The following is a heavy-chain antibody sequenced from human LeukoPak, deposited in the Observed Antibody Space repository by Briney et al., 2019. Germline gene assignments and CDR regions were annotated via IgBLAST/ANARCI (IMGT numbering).Heavy chain of an antibody. V-gene: IGHV3-43*02. D-gene: IGHD3-10*01. J-gene: IGHJ6*03. CDR1: GFTFDDYA. CDR2: ISGDGGST. Sequence: GGSLRLSSAASGFTFDDYAMHWVRQAPGKGLEWVSLISGDGGSTYYADSVKGRFTISRDNSKNSLYLQMNSLRTEDTALYYCAKDMPLWFGEYHYYYMDVWGKGTTVTVSS. CDR3: AKDMPLWFGEYHYYYMDV.